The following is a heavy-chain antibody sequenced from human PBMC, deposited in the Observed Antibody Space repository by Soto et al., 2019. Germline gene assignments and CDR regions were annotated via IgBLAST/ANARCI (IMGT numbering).Heavy chain of an antibody. V-gene: IGHV1-3*01. CDR3: ARGGYFDSSGAH. J-gene: IGHJ3*01. CDR2: INPGNGNT. D-gene: IGHD3-22*01. Sequence: AQERGLEWMGWINPGNGNTKYSQQFQGRVIIDRDTSASTAYMELSSLRSEDTAVYYCARGGYFDSSGAHWGQGTMVTVSS.